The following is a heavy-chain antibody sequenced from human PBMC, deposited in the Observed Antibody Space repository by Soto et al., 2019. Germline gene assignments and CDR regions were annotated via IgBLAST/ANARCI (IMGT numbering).Heavy chain of an antibody. J-gene: IGHJ4*02. CDR2: INAGNGNT. V-gene: IGHV1-3*05. CDR1: GYTFTSYA. CDR3: ARHGSGWDY. Sequence: QVQLVQSGAEEKKPGASVKVSCKASGYTFTSYAMHWVRQAPGQRLEWMGWINAGNGNTQYSQKFQGRVTITRDTPASTAYMELSSLRSEDTAVYYCARHGSGWDYWGQGTLVTVSS. D-gene: IGHD6-19*01.